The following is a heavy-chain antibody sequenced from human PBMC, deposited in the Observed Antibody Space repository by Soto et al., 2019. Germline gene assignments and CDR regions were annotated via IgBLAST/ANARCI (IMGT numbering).Heavy chain of an antibody. CDR3: ARGPQVVAASWFDP. V-gene: IGHV4-34*01. Sequence: SETLSLTCAVYGGSCSGYYWSWIRQPPGKGLEWIGEINHSGSTNYNPSLKSRVTISVDTSKNQFSLKLSSVTAADTAVYYCARGPQVVAASWFDPWGQGTLVTVSS. D-gene: IGHD2-15*01. CDR2: INHSGST. J-gene: IGHJ5*02. CDR1: GGSCSGYY.